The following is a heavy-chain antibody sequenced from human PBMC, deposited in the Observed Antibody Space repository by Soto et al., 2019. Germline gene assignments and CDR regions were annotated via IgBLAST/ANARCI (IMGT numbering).Heavy chain of an antibody. CDR1: GGSITTGGRY. V-gene: IGHV4-31*02. Sequence: QVRLQEWGPGLVKPSQTLSLKCSVSGGSITTGGRYWSWIRQLPGKGLEWIGDIYYSGNTYYNASFKSRVTISVEAAKNQFSPKLSSVTAADTAVYYCAQALVFTGGDGFDIWGQGRLVTVSS. J-gene: IGHJ3*02. CDR3: AQALVFTGGDGFDI. CDR2: IYYSGNT. D-gene: IGHD1-1*01.